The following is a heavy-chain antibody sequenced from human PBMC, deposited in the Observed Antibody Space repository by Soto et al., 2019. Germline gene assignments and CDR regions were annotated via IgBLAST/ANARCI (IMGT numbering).Heavy chain of an antibody. CDR2: VNPILSMS. CDR3: ARSYGSGYRAFDY. D-gene: IGHD3-10*01. CDR1: GDTFNFYS. J-gene: IGHJ4*02. Sequence: QVQLVQSGAEVKRPGSSVKVSCKASGDTFNFYSINWVRQAPGVGLEWVGRVNPILSMSNYAQRFQGRVPMTADKSTSAAYMELRGLRSEDTAIYYCARSYGSGYRAFDYWGQGALVTVSS. V-gene: IGHV1-69*02.